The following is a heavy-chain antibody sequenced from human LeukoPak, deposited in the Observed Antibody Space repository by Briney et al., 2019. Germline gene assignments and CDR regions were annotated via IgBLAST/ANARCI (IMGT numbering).Heavy chain of an antibody. J-gene: IGHJ1*01. V-gene: IGHV1-69*05. CDR3: ARALTYYYDCSGYYTEYFQH. Sequence: ASVKVSCKASGGTFSSYAISWVRQAPGQGLEWMGRIIPIFGTANYAQKFQGRVTITTDESTSTAYMELSSLRSEDTAVYYCARALTYYYDCSGYYTEYFQHWGQGTLVTVSS. CDR2: IIPIFGTA. CDR1: GGTFSSYA. D-gene: IGHD3-22*01.